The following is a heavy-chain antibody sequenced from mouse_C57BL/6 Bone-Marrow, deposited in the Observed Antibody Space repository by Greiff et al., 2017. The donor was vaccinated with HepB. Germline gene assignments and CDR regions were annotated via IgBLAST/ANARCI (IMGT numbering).Heavy chain of an antibody. CDR2: IDPNSGGT. CDR3: ARGDYDRGYYFDY. V-gene: IGHV1-72*01. CDR1: GYTFTSYW. Sequence: QVQLQQPGAELVKPGASVKLSCKASGYTFTSYWMHWVKQRPARRLEWIGRIDPNSGGTKYNEKFKSKATLTVDKPSSTAYMQLSSLTSEDSAVYYCARGDYDRGYYFDYWGQGTTLTVSS. J-gene: IGHJ2*01. D-gene: IGHD2-4*01.